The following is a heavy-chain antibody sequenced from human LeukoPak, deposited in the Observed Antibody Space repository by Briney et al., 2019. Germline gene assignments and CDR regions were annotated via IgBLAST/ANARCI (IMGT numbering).Heavy chain of an antibody. J-gene: IGHJ4*02. D-gene: IGHD4-17*01. CDR1: GDSVSSNSAA. CDR3: ARGSNDYRDYSFDC. CDR2: TYYKSKWSN. V-gene: IGHV6-1*01. Sequence: QTLSLTCAISGDSVSSNSAAWNWIRQSPSRGLEWLGRTYYKSKWSNNYAVSVKSRITINSDTSKNQFALQLNSVTPEDTAVYYCARGSNDYRDYSFDCWGQGTLVTVSS.